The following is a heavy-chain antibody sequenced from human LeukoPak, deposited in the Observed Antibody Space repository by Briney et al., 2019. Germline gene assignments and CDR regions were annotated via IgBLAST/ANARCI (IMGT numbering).Heavy chain of an antibody. CDR2: IYYSGST. V-gene: IGHV4-39*01. CDR3: AFEGFYYGSGSYFYY. J-gene: IGHJ4*02. CDR1: GGSISSSSYY. D-gene: IGHD3-10*01. Sequence: SETLSLTCTVSGGSISSSSYYWGWIRQPPGKGLEWIGGIYYSGSTYYNPSLKSRVTISVDTSKNQFSLKLSSVTAADTAVYYCAFEGFYYGSGSYFYYWGQGTLVTVSS.